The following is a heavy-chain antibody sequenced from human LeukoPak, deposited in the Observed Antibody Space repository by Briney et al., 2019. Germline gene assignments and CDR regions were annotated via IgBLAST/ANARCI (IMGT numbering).Heavy chain of an antibody. CDR3: ARLTSDVRGVIMDY. CDR2: ISHSGST. J-gene: IGHJ4*02. V-gene: IGHV4-59*12. D-gene: IGHD3-10*01. Sequence: PSETLSLTCTVSGGSISSYYWSWIRQPPGKGLEWIGEISHSGSTNYNPSLKSRVTISVDKSKNQFSLKLSSVTAADTAVYSCARLTSDVRGVIMDYWGQGTLVTVSS. CDR1: GGSISSYY.